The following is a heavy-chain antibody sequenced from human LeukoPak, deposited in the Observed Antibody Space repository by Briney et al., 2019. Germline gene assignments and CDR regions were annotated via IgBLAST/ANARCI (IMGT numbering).Heavy chain of an antibody. CDR2: ISYDGSQE. CDR3: AKEIATTNS. CDR1: GFTFGSYA. Sequence: GGSLRLSCAASGFTFGSYAMHWVRQTPGKGLEGLALISYDGSQEYYADSVKGRFTISRDNPNKTLGLQMHGLRPEDTAVYYCAKEIATTNSWGQGTLVTVSS. J-gene: IGHJ4*02. D-gene: IGHD1-26*01. V-gene: IGHV3-30*04.